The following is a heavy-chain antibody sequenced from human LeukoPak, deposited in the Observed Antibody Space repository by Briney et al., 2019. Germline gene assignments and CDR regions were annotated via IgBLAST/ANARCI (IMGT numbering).Heavy chain of an antibody. CDR1: GFTFTTFA. D-gene: IGHD3-10*01. CDR3: ARDRGAEPYYLDY. Sequence: GALRLSCAASGFTFTTFAIHWVRQAPGKGLEWVAAISYDGSETYYADSVKGRFTVSRDTSRNTLYLQMNSLRADDTAVYSCARDRGAEPYYLDYWGRGTLVTVSS. CDR2: ISYDGSET. V-gene: IGHV3-30*04. J-gene: IGHJ4*02.